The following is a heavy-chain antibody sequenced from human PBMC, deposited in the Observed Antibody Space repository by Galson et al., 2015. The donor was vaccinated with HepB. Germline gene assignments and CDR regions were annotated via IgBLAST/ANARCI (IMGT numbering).Heavy chain of an antibody. CDR1: GYTFTGYY. J-gene: IGHJ6*02. CDR2: INPNSGGT. CDR3: ARLTVTTDYYGMDV. Sequence: SVKVSCKASGYTFTGYYMHWVRQAPGQGLEWMGWINPNSGGTNYAQKFQGWVTMTRDTSISTAYMELSRLRSDDTAVYYCARLTVTTDYYGMDVWGQGTTVTVSS. D-gene: IGHD4-17*01. V-gene: IGHV1-2*04.